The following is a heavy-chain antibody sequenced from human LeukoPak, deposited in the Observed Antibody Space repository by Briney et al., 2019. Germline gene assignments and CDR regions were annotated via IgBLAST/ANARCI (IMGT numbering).Heavy chain of an antibody. Sequence: GGSLRLSCAASGFTFSSYWMSWVRQAPGKGLEWVANIKQDGSEKYYVDSVKGRFTISRDNAKNSLYLQMNSLRAEDTAVYYCARAGDFWSGSPFDYWGQGTLVTVSS. J-gene: IGHJ4*02. CDR2: IKQDGSEK. CDR3: ARAGDFWSGSPFDY. V-gene: IGHV3-7*01. D-gene: IGHD3-3*01. CDR1: GFTFSSYW.